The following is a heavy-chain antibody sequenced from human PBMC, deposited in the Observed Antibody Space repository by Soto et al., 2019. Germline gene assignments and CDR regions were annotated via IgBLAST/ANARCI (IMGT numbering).Heavy chain of an antibody. CDR3: ARARFQLLHPYYYGMDV. Sequence: SETLSLTYTVSGGSISSYYWSWIRPPPGKGLDWIGYIYYTEKTNYNPSLKSRVTISVDTSKNQFSLKLRSVTAADTGVYFCARARFQLLHPYYYGMDVWGQGTAVTVSS. J-gene: IGHJ6*02. CDR2: IYYTEKT. V-gene: IGHV4-59*01. CDR1: GGSISSYY. D-gene: IGHD2-15*01.